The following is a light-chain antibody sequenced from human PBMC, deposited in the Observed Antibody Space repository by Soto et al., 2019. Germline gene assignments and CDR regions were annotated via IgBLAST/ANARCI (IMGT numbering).Light chain of an antibody. J-gene: IGKJ3*01. CDR3: QQSYSTPLGFT. V-gene: IGKV1-39*01. CDR1: QSIGTH. CDR2: AAY. Sequence: DIQMTQSPSSLSASVGDRVTIACRASQSIGTHLSWYQQKPGKAPNLLIYAAYSLQSGVPSRFSGSGSGTDFTLTISSLQPEDFATYYCQQSYSTPLGFTFGPGTKVD.